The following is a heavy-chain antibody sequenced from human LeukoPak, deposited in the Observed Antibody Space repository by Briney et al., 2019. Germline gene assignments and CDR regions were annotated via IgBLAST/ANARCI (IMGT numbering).Heavy chain of an antibody. D-gene: IGHD2-15*01. Sequence: PGGSLRLSCAASGVTFNNYAMTWVRQAPGKGLEWVSSISSSGRSTYSADSAKGRFTISRDNSKNTLYLQMNSLRADDTAVYYCVRKVIVATNYFDLWGQGTLATVSS. CDR3: VRKVIVATNYFDL. V-gene: IGHV3-23*01. CDR1: GVTFNNYA. CDR2: ISSSGRST. J-gene: IGHJ4*02.